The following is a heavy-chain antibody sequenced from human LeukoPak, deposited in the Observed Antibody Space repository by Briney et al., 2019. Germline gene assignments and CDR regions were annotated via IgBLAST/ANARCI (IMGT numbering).Heavy chain of an antibody. J-gene: IGHJ4*02. CDR1: AYTFTGYY. V-gene: IGHV1-2*02. D-gene: IGHD3-10*01. CDR3: ARSALYMVRGVSDY. CDR2: INPNSGGT. Sequence: GASVKVSCKASAYTFTGYYMHWVRQAPGQGLEWMGWINPNSGGTNYAQKFQGRVTMTRDTSISTAYMELSRLRSDDTAVYYCARSALYMVRGVSDYWGQGTLVTVSS.